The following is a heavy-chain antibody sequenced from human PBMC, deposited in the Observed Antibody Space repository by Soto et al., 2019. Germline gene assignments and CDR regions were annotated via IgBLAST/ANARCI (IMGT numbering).Heavy chain of an antibody. Sequence: PGGSLRLSCSASKFIFSDYYMSWIRQAPGKGLEWVAYISNGATTTHYADSVKGRFTISRDNAKNSLYLQMNSLRAEDTAMYYCARDTLPTDFGLGWDVWGQGTTVTVSS. J-gene: IGHJ6*02. CDR1: KFIFSDYY. CDR2: ISNGATTT. CDR3: ARDTLPTDFGLGWDV. D-gene: IGHD4-17*01. V-gene: IGHV3-11*01.